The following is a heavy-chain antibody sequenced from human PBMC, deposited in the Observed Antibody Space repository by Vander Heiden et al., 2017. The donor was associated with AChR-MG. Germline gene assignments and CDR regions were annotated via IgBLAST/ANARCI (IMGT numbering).Heavy chain of an antibody. V-gene: IGHV3-30-3*01. Sequence: QVQLVESGGGVVQPGRSLRLSCAASGFTFSSYAMHWVRQAPGKGLEWVAVISYDGSNKYYADSVKGRFTISRDNSKNTLYLQMNSLRAEDTAVYYCARENRQTQWLVLGGYYFDYWGQGTLVTVSS. CDR3: ARENRQTQWLVLGGYYFDY. CDR2: ISYDGSNK. J-gene: IGHJ4*02. D-gene: IGHD6-19*01. CDR1: GFTFSSYA.